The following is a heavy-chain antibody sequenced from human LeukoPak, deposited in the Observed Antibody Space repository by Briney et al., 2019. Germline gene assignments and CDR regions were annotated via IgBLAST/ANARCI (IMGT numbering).Heavy chain of an antibody. J-gene: IGHJ3*02. Sequence: GASVKVSCKASGYNFTSYGISWVRRDPGQRLQWRIWISAYKGSTSYAQQLQGRVTMTTDTSTSTAYMELRSLRSDDTAVYYCASVELRASGAFDIWGQGTMVTVSS. CDR3: ASVELRASGAFDI. V-gene: IGHV1-18*01. CDR2: ISAYKGST. CDR1: GYNFTSYG. D-gene: IGHD1-7*01.